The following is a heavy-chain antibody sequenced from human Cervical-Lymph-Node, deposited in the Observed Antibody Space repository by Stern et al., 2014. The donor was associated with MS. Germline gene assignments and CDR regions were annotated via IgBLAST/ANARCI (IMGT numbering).Heavy chain of an antibody. V-gene: IGHV2-70*01. J-gene: IGHJ2*01. CDR3: ARARYLSSYWYFDL. CDR1: GFSLDTTGMC. D-gene: IGHD3-9*01. Sequence: QITLKESGPALVKPTQTLTLTCNFSGFSLDTTGMCVSWIRQPPGKALEWLALIDWDDDKYYSTSLKTRLTISQDTSENRVVLTMTNMDPVDTATYYCARARYLSSYWYFDLWGRGTLVTVSS. CDR2: IDWDDDK.